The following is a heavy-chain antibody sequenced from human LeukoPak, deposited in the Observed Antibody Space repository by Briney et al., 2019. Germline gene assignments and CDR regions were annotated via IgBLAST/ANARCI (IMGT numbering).Heavy chain of an antibody. Sequence: SETLSLTCTVSGGSISSGSYYWSWIRQPGGKGLEWIGRIYTSGSTNYNPSLKSRVTISVDTSKNQFSLKLSSVTTADTAVYYCARGYDYSNYDAPSDYWGQGTLVTVSS. CDR2: IYTSGST. J-gene: IGHJ4*02. CDR3: ARGYDYSNYDAPSDY. D-gene: IGHD4-11*01. CDR1: GGSISSGSYY. V-gene: IGHV4-61*02.